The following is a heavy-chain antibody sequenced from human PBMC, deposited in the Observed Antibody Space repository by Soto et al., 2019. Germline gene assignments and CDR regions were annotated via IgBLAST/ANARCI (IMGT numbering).Heavy chain of an antibody. CDR3: ARNWGYSYGYPPGY. V-gene: IGHV4-59*08. CDR2: VLYSGNT. Sequence: SETLSLTCAVSGGPIRAYHWTWIRQPPGKGLEWIGYVLYSGNTKYNPSLKSRVTISVDTSKNQFSLRLSSVTAADTAVYYCARNWGYSYGYPPGYWGQGTLVTVSS. D-gene: IGHD5-18*01. CDR1: GGPIRAYH. J-gene: IGHJ4*02.